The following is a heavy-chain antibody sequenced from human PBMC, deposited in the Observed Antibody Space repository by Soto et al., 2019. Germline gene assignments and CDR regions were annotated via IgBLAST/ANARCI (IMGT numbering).Heavy chain of an antibody. CDR3: ARDRDDYGSGNYYNRIDF. CDR2: IIPIIGTP. Sequence: QVQLVQSGAEVKKPGSSVKVSCKASGGIFSTYAISWLRQAPGQGLEWMGGIIPIIGTPNYAQRFQGRVTITADESTTTSYMELSILKSEDTAVYYCARDRDDYGSGNYYNRIDFWGQGTLVTVSS. CDR1: GGIFSTYA. D-gene: IGHD3-10*01. J-gene: IGHJ4*02. V-gene: IGHV1-69*01.